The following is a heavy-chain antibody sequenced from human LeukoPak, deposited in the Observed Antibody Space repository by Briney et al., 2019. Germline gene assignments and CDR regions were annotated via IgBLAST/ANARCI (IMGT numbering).Heavy chain of an antibody. CDR3: ARGGTEASSGDY. Sequence: ASVKVSCKASGYTFTAYFMHWVRQAPGQGLEWMGRINPNSGGTNYAQKFQGRVTMIRDTSTTTAYMDLSRLTNDDTAVYYCARGGTEASSGDYWGQGTLVTVSS. V-gene: IGHV1-2*06. J-gene: IGHJ4*02. CDR1: GYTFTAYF. D-gene: IGHD3-10*01. CDR2: INPNSGGT.